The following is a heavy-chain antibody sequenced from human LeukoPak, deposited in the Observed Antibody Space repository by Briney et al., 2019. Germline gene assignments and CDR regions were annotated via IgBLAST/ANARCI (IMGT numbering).Heavy chain of an antibody. J-gene: IGHJ3*02. V-gene: IGHV3-11*01. CDR3: ARVGRAITAAGFGAFDI. CDR1: GFTFSDYY. D-gene: IGHD6-13*01. CDR2: IGSRDSTK. Sequence: GGSLRLSCVASGFTFSDYYMSWIRQAPGKGLEWVSYIGSRDSTKYYADSVKGRFTISRDNAKNSLYLQINGLRAEDTAIYYCARVGRAITAAGFGAFDIWGQGTMVTVSS.